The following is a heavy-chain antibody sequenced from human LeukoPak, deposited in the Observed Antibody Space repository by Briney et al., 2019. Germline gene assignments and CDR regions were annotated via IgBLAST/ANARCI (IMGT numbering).Heavy chain of an antibody. J-gene: IGHJ4*02. D-gene: IGHD6-19*01. CDR3: ATAAVAGTLYYFDY. CDR1: GYTLTELS. V-gene: IGHV1-24*01. Sequence: GASVKVSCKVSGYTLTELSMHRVRQAPGKGLEWMGGFDPEDGETTYAQKFQGRVTMTEDTSTDTAYMELSSLRSEDTAVYYCATAAVAGTLYYFDYWGQGTLVTVSS. CDR2: FDPEDGET.